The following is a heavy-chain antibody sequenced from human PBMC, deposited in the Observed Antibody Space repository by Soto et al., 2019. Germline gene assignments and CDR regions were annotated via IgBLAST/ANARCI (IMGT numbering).Heavy chain of an antibody. CDR2: IVPIYRTA. D-gene: IGHD6-13*01. Sequence: QVQLVQSGAEVKKPGSSVKVSCKASGGTFSSYRINWVRQAPGQGLEWVGGIVPIYRTADYAQKFQGRVTITADESARTSYMELRSLKSQDTAVYYCERDSGAKLSSSWGQGTLVTVSS. CDR1: GGTFSSYR. J-gene: IGHJ4*02. CDR3: ERDSGAKLSSS. V-gene: IGHV1-69*01.